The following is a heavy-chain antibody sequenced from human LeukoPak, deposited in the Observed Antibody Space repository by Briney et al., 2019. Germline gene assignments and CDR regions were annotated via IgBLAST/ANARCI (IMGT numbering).Heavy chain of an antibody. D-gene: IGHD2-15*01. CDR3: ARDVLNRCIGGICPIDD. CDR2: ISTYGGDT. Sequence: ASVKVSCKASGYTFTRYGITWVRQAPGQGLEWMGWISTYGGDTYYAQKFQGRVTMTRDTSTTTAYMELRGLRSDDTALYYCARDVLNRCIGGICPIDDWGQGTLVTVPS. CDR1: GYTFTRYG. V-gene: IGHV1-18*04. J-gene: IGHJ4*02.